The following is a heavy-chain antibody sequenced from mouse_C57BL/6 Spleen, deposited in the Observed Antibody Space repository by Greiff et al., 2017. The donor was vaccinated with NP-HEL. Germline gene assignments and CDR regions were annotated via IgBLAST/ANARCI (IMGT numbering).Heavy chain of an antibody. Sequence: VKLQESGAELVMPGASVKLSCKASGYTFTSYWMHWVKQRPGQGLEWIGEIDPSDSYTNYNQKFKGKSTLTVDKSSSTAYMQLSSLTSEDSAVYYCARRTTVVPYYFDYWGQGTTLTVSS. CDR2: IDPSDSYT. V-gene: IGHV1-69*01. CDR3: ARRTTVVPYYFDY. J-gene: IGHJ2*01. D-gene: IGHD1-1*01. CDR1: GYTFTSYW.